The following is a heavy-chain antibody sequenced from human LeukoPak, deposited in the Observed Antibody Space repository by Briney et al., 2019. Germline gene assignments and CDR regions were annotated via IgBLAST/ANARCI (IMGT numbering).Heavy chain of an antibody. CDR2: INHSGST. D-gene: IGHD4/OR15-4a*01. V-gene: IGHV4-34*01. J-gene: IGHJ6*04. CDR1: GRSLSGYY. CDR3: AGIDYKSPRYCCMDV. Sequence: PSETLSLTCAVYGRSLSGYYWGSVSQPPGKGLGWNREINHSGSTNYNPSLKSRVTISVDTSKNQFSLKLSSVTAADTAVYYCAGIDYKSPRYCCMDVWGKGTTVTVSS.